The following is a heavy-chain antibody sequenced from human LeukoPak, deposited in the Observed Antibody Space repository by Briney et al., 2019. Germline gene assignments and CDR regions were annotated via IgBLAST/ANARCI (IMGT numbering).Heavy chain of an antibody. CDR2: IYYSGST. J-gene: IGHJ3*02. V-gene: IGHV4-31*03. CDR3: ARDGRGAFDI. Sequence: SETLSLTCTVSGGSISSGGYCWSWIRQHPGKGLEWIGYIYYSGSTYYNPSLKSRVTISVDTSKNQFSLKLSSVTAADTAVYYCARDGRGAFDIWGQGTMVTVSS. CDR1: GGSISSGGYC.